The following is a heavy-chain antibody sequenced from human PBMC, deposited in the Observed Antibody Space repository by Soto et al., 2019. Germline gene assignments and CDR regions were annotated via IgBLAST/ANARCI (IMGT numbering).Heavy chain of an antibody. D-gene: IGHD4-17*01. CDR3: AKGGGPGGDYEEALDYMDG. Sequence: GGSLRLSCAASGFTFSSYAMSWVRQAPGKGLGWVSAISGSGGSTYYADSVKGRFTISRDNSKNTLYLQMNSLRAEDTAVYYCAKGGGPGGDYEEALDYMDGWGKGTTVTVSS. J-gene: IGHJ6*03. CDR1: GFTFSSYA. V-gene: IGHV3-23*01. CDR2: ISGSGGST.